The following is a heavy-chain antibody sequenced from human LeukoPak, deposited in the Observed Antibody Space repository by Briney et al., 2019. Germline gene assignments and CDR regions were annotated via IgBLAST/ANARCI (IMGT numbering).Heavy chain of an antibody. V-gene: IGHV3-23*01. CDR2: ISGSGGGT. CDR3: AKASPHNYGSGSYYLNPFDP. CDR1: GFTFSSYG. D-gene: IGHD3-10*01. Sequence: GGSLRLSCAASGFTFSSYGMSWVRQAPGKGLEWVSAISGSGGGTYYADSVKGRFTISRDNSKNTLYLQMNSLRAEDTAVYYCAKASPHNYGSGSYYLNPFDPWGQGTLVTVSS. J-gene: IGHJ5*02.